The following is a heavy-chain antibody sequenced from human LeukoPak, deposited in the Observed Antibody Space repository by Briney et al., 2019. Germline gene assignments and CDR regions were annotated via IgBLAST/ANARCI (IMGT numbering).Heavy chain of an antibody. V-gene: IGHV4-39*07. CDR2: IYYSGTT. D-gene: IGHD1-26*01. J-gene: IGHJ6*03. CDR3: ASGAYSYYYMDV. Sequence: SETLSLTCTVSDGSISSSSYFWGWIRQPPGKGLEWIGNIYYSGTTYYNPSLKSRVTISVDTSKNQFSLKLSSVTAADTAVYYCASGAYSYYYMDVWGKGTTVTISS. CDR1: DGSISSSSYF.